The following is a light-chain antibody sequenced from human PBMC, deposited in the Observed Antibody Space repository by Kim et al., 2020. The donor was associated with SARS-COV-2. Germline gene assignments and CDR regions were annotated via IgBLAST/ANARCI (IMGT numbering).Light chain of an antibody. J-gene: IGLJ3*02. V-gene: IGLV7-46*01. Sequence: GGTVTLPSGSSTGTVTSAHYPYWIQQKPGHAPKTLIYDTSVKHSWTPARFSGSLLGGKAALTLSGAQPEDEADYYCLLYYSGVRVFGGGTQLTVL. CDR1: TGTVTSAHY. CDR2: DTS. CDR3: LLYYSGVRV.